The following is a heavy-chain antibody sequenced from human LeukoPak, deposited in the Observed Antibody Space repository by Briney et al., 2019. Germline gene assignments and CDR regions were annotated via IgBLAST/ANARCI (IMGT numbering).Heavy chain of an antibody. D-gene: IGHD5-24*01. V-gene: IGHV1-18*01. J-gene: IGHJ4*02. CDR1: GYTFTRYG. CDR3: ARGGGYNDY. CDR2: ISAYNGNT. Sequence: ASVKVSCKASGYTFTRYGISWVRQAPGQGLEWMGWISAYNGNTKYAQNLQGRVTMTTDAPASTAYMDLRSLTSDDTAVYYCARGGGYNDYWGQGTLVTVSS.